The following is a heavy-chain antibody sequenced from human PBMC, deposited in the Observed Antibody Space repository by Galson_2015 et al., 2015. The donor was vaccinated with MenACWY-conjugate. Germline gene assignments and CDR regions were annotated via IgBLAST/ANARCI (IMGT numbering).Heavy chain of an antibody. D-gene: IGHD6-13*01. CDR3: ATSYSSIWYGAFDI. J-gene: IGHJ3*02. V-gene: IGHV4-59*11. CDR1: GGSISNHY. Sequence: SETLSLTCTVSGGSISNHYWSWIRQPPGKGLEWIGYIYSGNTNHNPSLKSRVIISVDTSTNQFSLKLTSVTAADTAVYYCATSYSSIWYGAFDIWGQGTMITVSS. CDR2: IYSGNT.